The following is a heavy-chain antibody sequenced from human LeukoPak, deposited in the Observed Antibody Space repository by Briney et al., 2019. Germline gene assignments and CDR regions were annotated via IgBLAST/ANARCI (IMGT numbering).Heavy chain of an antibody. CDR1: GVTVSSNY. CDR2: IYSGGST. J-gene: IGHJ6*03. CDR3: ASGSGSYRTPYYYMDV. D-gene: IGHD3-10*01. V-gene: IGHV3-53*01. Sequence: GGSLRLSCAASGVTVSSNYMSWVRQAPGKGLEWVSVIYSGGSTYYADSVKGRCTISRDNSTNTLYLQMNSLRADDTAAYYCASGSGSYRTPYYYMDVWGTGTTVTVSS.